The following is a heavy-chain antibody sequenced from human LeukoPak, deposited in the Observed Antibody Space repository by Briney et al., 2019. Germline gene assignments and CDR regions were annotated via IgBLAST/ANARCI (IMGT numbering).Heavy chain of an antibody. CDR3: ARGGDFWSGPIDAFDI. D-gene: IGHD3-3*01. V-gene: IGHV4-4*07. CDR1: GASISSYY. J-gene: IGHJ3*02. CDR2: TYTSGST. Sequence: KPSETLSLTCTVSGASISSYYWSWIRQPAGKGLEWIGRTYTSGSTNYNPSLKSRVTMSVDTSKNQFSLKLSSVTAADTAVYYCARGGDFWSGPIDAFDIWGQGTMVTVSS.